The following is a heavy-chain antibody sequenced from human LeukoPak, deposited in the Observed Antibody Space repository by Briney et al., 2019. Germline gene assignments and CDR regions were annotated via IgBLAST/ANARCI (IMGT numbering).Heavy chain of an antibody. J-gene: IGHJ6*02. CDR2: SQGKNEGGTT. CDR1: EFIFSNAW. Sequence: PGGSLRLSCTASEFIFSNAWMSWGRQAPGKGRGWVGLSQGKNEGGTTDYAAPVKGRFSISRDDSISPLYLQMDSLKTDDPGVYYRTTGLRSSRHYSYSAMAVWRQGTTVTVSS. D-gene: IGHD6-13*01. V-gene: IGHV3-15*01. CDR3: TTGLRSSRHYSYSAMAV.